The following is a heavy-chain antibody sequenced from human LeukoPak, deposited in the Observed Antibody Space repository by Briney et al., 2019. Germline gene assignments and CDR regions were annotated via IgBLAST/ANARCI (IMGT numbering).Heavy chain of an antibody. CDR2: IRGSGGST. CDR1: GFTFSSYA. Sequence: GGSLRLSCAASGFTFSSYAMSWVRQAPGKGLEWVSAIRGSGGSTNYGDSVKGRFTIFRDNSKNTLYLQMNSLRAEDTAVYHCAKDRGGYSYIFEYWGQGTLITVSS. V-gene: IGHV3-23*01. CDR3: AKDRGGYSYIFEY. J-gene: IGHJ4*02. D-gene: IGHD5-18*01.